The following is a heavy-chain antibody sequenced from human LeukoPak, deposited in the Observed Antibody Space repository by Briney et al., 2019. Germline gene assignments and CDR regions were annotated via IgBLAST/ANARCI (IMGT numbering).Heavy chain of an antibody. D-gene: IGHD3-10*01. J-gene: IGHJ5*02. CDR2: INHSGST. CDR1: GGSFSGYY. Sequence: PSETLSLTCAVYGGSFSGYYWSWIRQPPGKGLEWIGEINHSGSTNYNPSLKSRVTISVDTSKNQFSLKLSSVTAADTAVYYCARKYYYGSGSSNWFDPWGQGTLVTVSS. CDR3: ARKYYYGSGSSNWFDP. V-gene: IGHV4-34*01.